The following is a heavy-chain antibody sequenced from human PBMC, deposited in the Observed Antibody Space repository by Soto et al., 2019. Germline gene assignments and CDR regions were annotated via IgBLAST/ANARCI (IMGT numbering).Heavy chain of an antibody. J-gene: IGHJ4*02. D-gene: IGHD3-10*01. CDR3: ARDLFFAYGSGNS. CDR1: GGSISSSSYY. CDR2: IYYSGST. V-gene: IGHV4-39*02. Sequence: SETLSLTCTVSGGSISSSSYYWGWIRQPPGKGLEWIGSIYYSGSTYYNPSLKSRVTISVDTSKNQFSLKLSSVTAADTAVYYCARDLFFAYGSGNSWGQGTLVTVSS.